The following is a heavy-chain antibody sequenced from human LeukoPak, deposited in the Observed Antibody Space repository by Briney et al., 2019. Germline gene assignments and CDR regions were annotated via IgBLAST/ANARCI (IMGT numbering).Heavy chain of an antibody. Sequence: PGESLRISCKGSGYTFSSYWIGWVRQMPGKGLEWMGNIYPGDSDTRYSPSLQGQVTISVDTSIGTAYLQWSSLKASDTAIYYCARQNDFRLDYWGQGTLVTVSS. J-gene: IGHJ4*02. V-gene: IGHV5-51*01. CDR1: GYTFSSYW. CDR3: ARQNDFRLDY. CDR2: IYPGDSDT. D-gene: IGHD3-3*01.